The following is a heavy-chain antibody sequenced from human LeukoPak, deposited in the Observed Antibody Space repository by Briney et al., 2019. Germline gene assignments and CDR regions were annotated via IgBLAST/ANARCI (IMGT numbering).Heavy chain of an antibody. CDR1: GASVTNGGFY. CDR2: IYYTGST. J-gene: IGHJ5*02. V-gene: IGHV4-39*01. CDR3: ARHSGSGSLSRPFDP. Sequence: PSETLSLTCSVSGASVTNGGFYWGWLRQSPGKGLEWIATIYYTGSTYYDPSLKSRVTISIDTSKNQFSLNVRSVSAADTAVYYCARHSGSGSLSRPFDPWGQGTLVTVTS. D-gene: IGHD3-10*01.